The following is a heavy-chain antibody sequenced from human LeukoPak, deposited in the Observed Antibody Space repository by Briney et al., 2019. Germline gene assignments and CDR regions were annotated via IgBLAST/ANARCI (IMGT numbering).Heavy chain of an antibody. D-gene: IGHD3-16*01. V-gene: IGHV3-21*01. Sequence: NAGGSLRLSCAASGFTFSSYSMNWVRQAPGKGLEWVSSISSSSSYIYYADSVKGRFTISRDNAKNSLYLQMNSLRAEDTAVYYCARDVRGVWDYWGQGTLVTVSS. CDR2: ISSSSSYI. J-gene: IGHJ4*02. CDR3: ARDVRGVWDY. CDR1: GFTFSSYS.